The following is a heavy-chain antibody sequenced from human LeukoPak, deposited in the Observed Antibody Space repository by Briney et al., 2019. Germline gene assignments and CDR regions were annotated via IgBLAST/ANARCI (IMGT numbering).Heavy chain of an antibody. V-gene: IGHV4-59*12. CDR1: GGSITNYY. D-gene: IGHD1-26*01. CDR3: ARLGAVGATTGPPNWFDP. Sequence: SETVSLTCTVSGGSITNYYWSWIRQPPGKGLEWIGFISYSGNTNYNPSLKSRVSISVDTSKNQFSLKLSSVTAADTAVYYCARLGAVGATTGPPNWFDPWGQGTLVTVSS. CDR2: ISYSGNT. J-gene: IGHJ5*02.